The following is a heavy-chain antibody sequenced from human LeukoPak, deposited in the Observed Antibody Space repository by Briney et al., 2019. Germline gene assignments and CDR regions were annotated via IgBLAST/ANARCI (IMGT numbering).Heavy chain of an antibody. J-gene: IGHJ4*02. CDR2: ISAYNGNT. Sequence: ASVKVSCKASGYTFTSYGISWVRQAPGQGLEWMGWISAYNGNTNYAQKLQGRVTMTTDTSTSTAYMELRSLRSDDTAVYYCARDRLGIRFLEWLLPDWGQGTLVTVSS. CDR3: ARDRLGIRFLEWLLPD. V-gene: IGHV1-18*01. D-gene: IGHD3-3*01. CDR1: GYTFTSYG.